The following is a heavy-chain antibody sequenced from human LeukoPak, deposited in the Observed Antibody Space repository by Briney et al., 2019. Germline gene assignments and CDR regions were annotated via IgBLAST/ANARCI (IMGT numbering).Heavy chain of an antibody. CDR3: ARIRRSGFSHYYYYMDV. CDR2: INTNTGNP. V-gene: IGHV7-4-1*02. CDR1: GYTFTTYA. J-gene: IGHJ6*03. D-gene: IGHD3-3*01. Sequence: ASVKVSCKASGYTFTTYAMNWVRQAPGQGLEWMGWINTNTGNPAYAQGFTGRFVFSLDTSVSTAYLQISSLKADDTAVYYCARIRRSGFSHYYYYMDVWGKGTTVTISS.